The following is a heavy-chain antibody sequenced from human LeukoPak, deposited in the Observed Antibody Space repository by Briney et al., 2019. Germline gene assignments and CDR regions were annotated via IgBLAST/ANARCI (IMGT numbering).Heavy chain of an antibody. CDR3: TRRFFGVVITDYFYGMDV. D-gene: IGHD3-3*01. J-gene: IGHJ6*02. CDR1: GFTFSGSA. Sequence: GGSLKLSCAASGFTFSGSAMHWVRQASGKGLEWVGRIRSKANSYATAYAASVKGRFTISRDDSKNTAYLQMNSLKTEDTAVYYCTRRFFGVVITDYFYGMDVWGQGTTVTVSS. V-gene: IGHV3-73*01. CDR2: IRSKANSYAT.